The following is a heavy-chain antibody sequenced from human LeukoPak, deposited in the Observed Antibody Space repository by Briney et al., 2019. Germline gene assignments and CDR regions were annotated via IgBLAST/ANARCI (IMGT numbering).Heavy chain of an antibody. J-gene: IGHJ2*01. CDR3: ARAGVVSNPNSYWYFDL. D-gene: IGHD3-3*01. Sequence: PSETLSLTCIVSGGSISSYYWSWIRQPPGKGLEWIGYIYYSGSTNYNPSLESRVTISVDTSKNQFSLKLSSVTAADTAVYYCARAGVVSNPNSYWYFDLWGRGTLVTVSS. CDR1: GGSISSYY. CDR2: IYYSGST. V-gene: IGHV4-59*01.